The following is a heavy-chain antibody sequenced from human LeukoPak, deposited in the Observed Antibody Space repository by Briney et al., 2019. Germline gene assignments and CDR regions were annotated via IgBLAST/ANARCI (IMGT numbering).Heavy chain of an antibody. Sequence: GGSLRLSCAASGFTFSSYAMHWVRQAPGKGLEWVAVISYDGSNKYYADSVKGRFTISRDNSKNTLYLQMNSLRAEGTAVYYCARILVGATTGTFDYWGQGTLVTVSS. CDR2: ISYDGSNK. CDR1: GFTFSSYA. CDR3: ARILVGATTGTFDY. J-gene: IGHJ4*02. D-gene: IGHD1-26*01. V-gene: IGHV3-30*04.